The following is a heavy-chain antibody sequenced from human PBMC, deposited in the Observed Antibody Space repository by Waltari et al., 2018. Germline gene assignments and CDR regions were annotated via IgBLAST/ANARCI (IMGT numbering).Heavy chain of an antibody. CDR3: ARRGSGSRGVDY. V-gene: IGHV3-74*01. CDR2: FNGDGRRT. CDR1: GFTFSSYW. Sequence: EVQLVESGGGLVQPGGSLRLSCAASGFTFSSYWMHWVRQAPGKGLVWVPGFNGDGRRTTDADSVKGRFTISRDNAKNTLYLQMNSLRAEDTAVYYCARRGSGSRGVDYWGQGTLVTVSS. D-gene: IGHD2-2*01. J-gene: IGHJ4*02.